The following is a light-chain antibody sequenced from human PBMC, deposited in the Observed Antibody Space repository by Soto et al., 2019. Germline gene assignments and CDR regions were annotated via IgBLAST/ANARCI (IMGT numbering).Light chain of an antibody. V-gene: IGLV2-14*03. J-gene: IGLJ1*01. CDR2: DFT. CDR1: SRDVTDSDS. Sequence: QSALTQPASVSGSPGQSVTISCAGASRDVTDSDSVSWYQHRPGEAPELKILDFTYRPSGVSDRFSGSLSADTASLTISGLQVEDERDYYCVSYTTPGTYVFGPGTKLTVL. CDR3: VSYTTPGTYV.